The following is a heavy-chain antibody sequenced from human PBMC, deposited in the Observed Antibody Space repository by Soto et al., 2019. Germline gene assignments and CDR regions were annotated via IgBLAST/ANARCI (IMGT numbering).Heavy chain of an antibody. V-gene: IGHV2-5*02. J-gene: IGHJ6*02. CDR3: VHSRCGGDCLQSYSSHYYYGMDI. Sequence: SGPTLVYPTQTLTLTCTFSGFSLSTGGMGVGWIRQPPGKALEWLALIYWDGDRRYSPSLMSRLTIAKDTSKNQVVLTMTNMDPVDTATYYCVHSRCGGDCLQSYSSHYYYGMDIWGQGTTVTVSS. D-gene: IGHD2-21*02. CDR1: GFSLSTGGMG. CDR2: IYWDGDR.